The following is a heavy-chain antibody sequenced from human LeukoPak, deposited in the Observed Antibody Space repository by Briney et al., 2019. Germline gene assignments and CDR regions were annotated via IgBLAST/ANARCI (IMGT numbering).Heavy chain of an antibody. D-gene: IGHD2-15*01. V-gene: IGHV1-69*04. Sequence: EASVKVSCKVSGGTFSSYTISWVRQAPGQGLEWMGRIIPILGIANYAQKFQGRVTITADKSTSTAYMELSSLRSGDTAVYYCARDLDVVVVAAMGPFNFQHWGQGTLVTVSS. CDR3: ARDLDVVVVAAMGPFNFQH. J-gene: IGHJ1*01. CDR1: GGTFSSYT. CDR2: IIPILGIA.